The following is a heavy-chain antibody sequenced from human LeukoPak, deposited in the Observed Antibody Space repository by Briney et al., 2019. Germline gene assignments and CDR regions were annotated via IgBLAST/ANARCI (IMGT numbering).Heavy chain of an antibody. D-gene: IGHD4-11*01. CDR3: ARTTLPYYYYYYMDV. CDR2: IYPGDSDT. V-gene: IGHV5-51*01. Sequence: PGESLKISCKGSGYSFTSYWIGWVRQMPGKGLEWMGIIYPGDSDTRYSPSFQGQVTISADKSISTAYLQWSSLKASDTAMYYCARTTLPYYYYYYMDVWGKGTTVTVSS. J-gene: IGHJ6*03. CDR1: GYSFTSYW.